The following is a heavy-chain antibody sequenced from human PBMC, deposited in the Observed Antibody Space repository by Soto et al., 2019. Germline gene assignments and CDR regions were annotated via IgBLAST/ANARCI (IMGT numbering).Heavy chain of an antibody. D-gene: IGHD2-2*01. CDR3: AIDSYWSSTSCYADAFDI. V-gene: IGHV3-21*01. J-gene: IGHJ3*02. Sequence: EVQLVESGGGLVKPGGSLRLSCAASGFTFSSYSMNWVRQAPGKGLEWVSSITSSSSYIYYADSVKGRFTISRDNAKNSLYLQMNSLRAEDTAVYYCAIDSYWSSTSCYADAFDIWGQGTMVTVSS. CDR1: GFTFSSYS. CDR2: ITSSSSYI.